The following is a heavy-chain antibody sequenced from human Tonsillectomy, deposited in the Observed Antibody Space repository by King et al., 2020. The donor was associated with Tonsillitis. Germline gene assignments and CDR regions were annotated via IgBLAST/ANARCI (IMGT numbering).Heavy chain of an antibody. D-gene: IGHD2-2*01. CDR3: VRDAMRGGDFDY. V-gene: IGHV3-7*01. Sequence: VQLVESGGGLVQPGGSLRLSCAASGFSFNSYWMVWVRQAPGKGLEWVANLKEDGSEKYFVDSVRGRFTISRDNAKNSLYLQMSSLRAEDTAVYYCVRDAMRGGDFDYWGQGTLVTVSS. CDR2: LKEDGSEK. CDR1: GFSFNSYW. J-gene: IGHJ4*02.